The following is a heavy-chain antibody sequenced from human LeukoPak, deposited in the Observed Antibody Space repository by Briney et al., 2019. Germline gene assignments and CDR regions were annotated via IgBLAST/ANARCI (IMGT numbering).Heavy chain of an antibody. CDR1: GFTFSSYG. CDR3: TKSIGYSYGTGTFDI. V-gene: IGHV3-9*03. D-gene: IGHD5-18*01. CDR2: ISWNSGSI. J-gene: IGHJ3*02. Sequence: GRSLRLSCAASGFTFSSYGMHWVRQAPGKGLEWVSGISWNSGSIGYADSVKGRFTISRDNAKNSLYLQMNSLRAEDMALYYCTKSIGYSYGTGTFDIWGQGTMVTVSS.